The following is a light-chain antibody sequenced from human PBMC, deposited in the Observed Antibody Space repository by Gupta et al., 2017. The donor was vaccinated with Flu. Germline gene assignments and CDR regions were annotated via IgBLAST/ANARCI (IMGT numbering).Light chain of an antibody. CDR1: SSNIGSNS. Sequence: VTITCSGSSSNIGSNSVYWFRQLPATAPKPLIYSNNQRPSGVPDRFSGSKSGTSASLAISGLRSEDEADYYCAAWDDSLGGCYVFGTGTKVTVL. CDR3: AAWDDSLGGCYV. CDR2: SNN. J-gene: IGLJ1*01. V-gene: IGLV1-47*01.